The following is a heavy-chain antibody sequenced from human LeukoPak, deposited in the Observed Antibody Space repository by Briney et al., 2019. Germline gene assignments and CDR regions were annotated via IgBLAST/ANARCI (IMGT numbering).Heavy chain of an antibody. Sequence: SETLSLTCAVYGGSFSRYYWSCLRQPPGKGLEWIGEIDHSGSTNYNPSLKSRVTMSVDTSKNQFSLRLRSVTAADTAVYYCASRGVPAATNLAYWGQGTLVTVSS. CDR2: IDHSGST. CDR1: GGSFSRYY. CDR3: ASRGVPAATNLAY. J-gene: IGHJ4*02. V-gene: IGHV4-34*01. D-gene: IGHD2-2*01.